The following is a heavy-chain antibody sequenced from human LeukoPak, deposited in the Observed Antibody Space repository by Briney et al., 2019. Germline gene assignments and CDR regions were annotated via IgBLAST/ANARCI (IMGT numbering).Heavy chain of an antibody. CDR3: ARKGLPDY. CDR2: IKQDGTQK. J-gene: IGHJ4*02. D-gene: IGHD2-15*01. Sequence: PGGSLRLSCAASGFTFSDYWMSWVRQAPGKGLEWVANIKQDGTQKYYVDSMKGRLTISRDNAKNSLYLQMNSLRDKDTAVYYCARKGLPDYWGQGTLVTVSS. V-gene: IGHV3-7*01. CDR1: GFTFSDYW.